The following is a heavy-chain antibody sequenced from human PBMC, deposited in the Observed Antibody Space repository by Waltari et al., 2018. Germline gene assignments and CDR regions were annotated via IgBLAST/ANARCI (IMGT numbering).Heavy chain of an antibody. Sequence: QVQLVQSGAEVKKPGSSVKVSCKASGGTFSSYAISWVRQAPGQGLEWMGRIIPILGIANYAQKFKGRVTITAEKSTRKAYMGRSSLRSEDTAGYYCARDAGVDVDIVATISSSDAFDIWGQGTMVTVSS. D-gene: IGHD5-12*01. V-gene: IGHV1-69*09. CDR1: GGTFSSYA. CDR3: ARDAGVDVDIVATISSSDAFDI. CDR2: IIPILGIA. J-gene: IGHJ3*02.